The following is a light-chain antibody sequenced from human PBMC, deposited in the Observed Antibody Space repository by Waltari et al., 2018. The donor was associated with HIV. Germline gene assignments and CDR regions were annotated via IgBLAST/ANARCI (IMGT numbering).Light chain of an antibody. CDR2: RNN. Sequence: QSVLTQPPSASGTPGQMVTIFCSGSTSNIGHNFVYWFQQFPGMAPKLLIYRNNNRPSGISERFSASRSGNTASLTITGLQPEDEADYYCSAWDSSLSAQVFGGGTKLTVL. V-gene: IGLV1-47*01. J-gene: IGLJ3*02. CDR1: TSNIGHNF. CDR3: SAWDSSLSAQV.